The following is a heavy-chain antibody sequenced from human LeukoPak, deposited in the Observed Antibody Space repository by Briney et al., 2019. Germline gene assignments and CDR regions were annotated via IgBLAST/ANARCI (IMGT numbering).Heavy chain of an antibody. CDR2: ISSSSSYI. Sequence: GGSLRLSCAASGFTFSSYSMNWVRQAPGKGLEWVSSISSSSSYIYYADLVKGRFTISRDNAKNSLYLQMNSLRAEDTAVYYCARARGTGTTRLDYWGQGTLVTVSS. D-gene: IGHD1-7*01. CDR1: GFTFSSYS. V-gene: IGHV3-21*01. J-gene: IGHJ4*02. CDR3: ARARGTGTTRLDY.